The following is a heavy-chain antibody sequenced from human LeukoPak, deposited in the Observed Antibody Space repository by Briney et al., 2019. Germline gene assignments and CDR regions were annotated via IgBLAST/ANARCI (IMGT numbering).Heavy chain of an antibody. D-gene: IGHD1-1*01. Sequence: GGSLRLSCAASGFIFSNYWMHWVRQAPGKGLMWVSRVSSDGSNTGYADSVKGRFTISRDNSRNTLFLQMDSLRVEDTAVYYCAKRNPVYTWNSDVLWGQGSLVTVSS. V-gene: IGHV3-74*01. CDR3: AKRNPVYTWNSDVL. CDR2: VSSDGSNT. CDR1: GFIFSNYW. J-gene: IGHJ4*02.